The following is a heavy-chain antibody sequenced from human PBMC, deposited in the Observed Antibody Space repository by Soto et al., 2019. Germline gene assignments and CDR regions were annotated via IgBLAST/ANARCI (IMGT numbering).Heavy chain of an antibody. J-gene: IGHJ4*02. D-gene: IGHD5-12*01. CDR3: ARIGRDGYKFDY. CDR1: GFTFSDYY. V-gene: IGHV3-11*01. Sequence: GGSLRLSCAASGFTFSDYYMTWIRQAPWKGLEWLSYISSSGSTTYDADSVKGRFTISRDNAKNSLSLQMNSLRAEDTAVYYCARIGRDGYKFDYWGQGTLVTVSS. CDR2: ISSSGSTT.